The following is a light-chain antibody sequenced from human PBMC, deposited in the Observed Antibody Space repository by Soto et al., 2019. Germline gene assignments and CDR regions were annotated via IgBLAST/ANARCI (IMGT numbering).Light chain of an antibody. J-gene: IGKJ5*01. CDR3: QQRSNWPRSIT. CDR1: QSVLTY. CDR2: DAS. V-gene: IGKV3-11*01. Sequence: EILLTQSPATLSLSPGERATLSCRASQSVLTYLGWYQQKPGQAPRLLIYDASNRAAGIPDRFSGSGSGTDFTLTISSLEPEDFAVYYCQQRSNWPRSITFGQGTRLEIK.